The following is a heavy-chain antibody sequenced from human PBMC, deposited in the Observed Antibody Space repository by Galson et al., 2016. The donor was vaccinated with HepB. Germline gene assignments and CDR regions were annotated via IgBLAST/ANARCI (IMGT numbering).Heavy chain of an antibody. Sequence: SLRLSCAASGFPFSSYAMSWVRQAPGKGLEWVSSITDSGDTTYYADSVRGRFTISRDNSKNTLYLQMNSLRAEDTAVYYCAKHRPGLYWLQGTLVTVSS. CDR1: GFPFSSYA. V-gene: IGHV3-23*01. CDR3: AKHRPGLY. CDR2: ITDSGDTT. J-gene: IGHJ4*02.